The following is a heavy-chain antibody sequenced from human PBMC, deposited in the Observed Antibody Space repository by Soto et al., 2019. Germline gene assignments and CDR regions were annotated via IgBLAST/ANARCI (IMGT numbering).Heavy chain of an antibody. CDR1: GFTVSSYG. D-gene: IGHD7-27*01. CDR3: AKDASLGGMDV. CDR2: ISYDGSNK. V-gene: IGHV3-30*18. J-gene: IGHJ6*02. Sequence: PGGSLRLSCAASGFTVSSYGMHWVRQAPGKGLEWVAVISYDGSNKYYADSVKGRFTISRDNSKNTLYLQMNSLRAEDTAVYYCAKDASLGGMDVWGQGTTVTVSS.